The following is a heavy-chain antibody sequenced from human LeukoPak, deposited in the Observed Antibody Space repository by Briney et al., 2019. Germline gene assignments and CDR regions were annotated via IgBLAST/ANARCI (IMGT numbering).Heavy chain of an antibody. CDR2: INPNSGGT. Sequence: ASVKVSCKASGYTFTCYYMHWVRQAPGQGLEWMGWINPNSGGTNYAQKFQGRVTMTRDTSISTAYMELSRLRSDDTAVYYCARNCGGDCYSGMDYYYYMDVWGKGTTVTVSS. CDR1: GYTFTCYY. D-gene: IGHD2-21*01. CDR3: ARNCGGDCYSGMDYYYYMDV. V-gene: IGHV1-2*02. J-gene: IGHJ6*03.